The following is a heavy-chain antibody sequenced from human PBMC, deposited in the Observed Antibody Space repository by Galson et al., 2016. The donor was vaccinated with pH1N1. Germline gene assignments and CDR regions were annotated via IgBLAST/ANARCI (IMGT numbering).Heavy chain of an antibody. V-gene: IGHV3-11*01. CDR2: ISNSGGSI. CDR3: ARCDYHDVDLDRFYFDY. CDR1: GFTFSSYS. J-gene: IGHJ4*02. D-gene: IGHD4-17*01. Sequence: LRLSCAASGFTFSSYSVSWIRQAPGKGLEWVSYISNSGGSIYYADSVEGRFTISRDNAKNSLYLQMNSLRAEDTAVYYCARCDYHDVDLDRFYFDYWGQGTLVSVSS.